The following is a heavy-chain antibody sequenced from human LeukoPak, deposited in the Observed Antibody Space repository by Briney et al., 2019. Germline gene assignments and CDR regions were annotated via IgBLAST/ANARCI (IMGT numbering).Heavy chain of an antibody. D-gene: IGHD6-13*01. J-gene: IGHJ4*02. CDR1: GYTFTSYY. CDR2: INPSGGST. V-gene: IGHV1-46*01. CDR3: ARGGRRSRAAGPYYFDY. Sequence: ASVKVSCKASGYTFTSYYMHWVRQAPVQGLEWMGIINPSGGSTSYAQKFQGRVTMTRDTSTSTVYMELSSLRSEDTAVYYCARGGRRSRAAGPYYFDYWGQGTLVTVSS.